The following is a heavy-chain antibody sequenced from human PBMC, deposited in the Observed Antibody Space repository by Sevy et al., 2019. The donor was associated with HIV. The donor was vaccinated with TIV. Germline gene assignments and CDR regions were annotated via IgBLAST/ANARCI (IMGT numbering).Heavy chain of an antibody. D-gene: IGHD2-2*01. J-gene: IGHJ6*02. CDR2: IKTDGSEK. CDR1: GFTFSSYW. Sequence: GGSLRLSCAASGFTFSSYWMSWVRQAPGKGLEWVAHIKTDGSEKYYVDSVKGGFTISGDNAKNELYLQMNSLAAEDTAIYYGTVDCSSTTCHWGLDVWGQGTTVTVSS. V-gene: IGHV3-7*01. CDR3: TVDCSSTTCHWGLDV.